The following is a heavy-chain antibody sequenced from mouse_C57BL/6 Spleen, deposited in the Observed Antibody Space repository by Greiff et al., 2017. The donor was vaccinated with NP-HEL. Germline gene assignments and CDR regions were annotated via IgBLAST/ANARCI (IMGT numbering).Heavy chain of an antibody. J-gene: IGHJ4*01. Sequence: QVQLQQSGAELVKPGASVKISCKASGYAFSSYWMNWVKQRPGKGLEWIGQIYPGDGDTNYNGKFKGKATLTADNSSSTASMQLRRRTTEDSAVDVGAREETWLLGDAMDYWGQGTSVTVSS. V-gene: IGHV1-80*01. D-gene: IGHD4-1*01. CDR2: IYPGDGDT. CDR1: GYAFSSYW. CDR3: AREETWLLGDAMDY.